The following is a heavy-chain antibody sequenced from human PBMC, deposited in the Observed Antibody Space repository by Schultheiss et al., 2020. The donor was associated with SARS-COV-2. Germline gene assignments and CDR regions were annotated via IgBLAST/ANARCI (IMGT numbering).Heavy chain of an antibody. Sequence: SETLSLTCAVYGGSFSGYYWSWIRQPPGKGLEWIGYIYYSGSTNYNPSLKSRVTISVDTSKNQFSLKLSSVTAADTAVYYCARSIAAAGHRYFDYWGQGTLVTVSS. CDR2: IYYSGST. V-gene: IGHV4-59*01. D-gene: IGHD6-13*01. CDR3: ARSIAAAGHRYFDY. CDR1: GGSFSGYY. J-gene: IGHJ4*02.